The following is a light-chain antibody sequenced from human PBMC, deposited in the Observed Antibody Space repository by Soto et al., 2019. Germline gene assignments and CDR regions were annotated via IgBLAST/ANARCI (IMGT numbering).Light chain of an antibody. V-gene: IGLV3-21*04. J-gene: IGLJ1*01. Sequence: SSELTQPPSVSVAPGKTARITCGGTNIGSKSVHWYQQKPRQAPVLVIYYDSDRPSGIPERFSGSNSGNTATLTISRVEAGDEADYYCQVWDSSSDHPGVFGTGTKVTVL. CDR2: YDS. CDR3: QVWDSSSDHPGV. CDR1: NIGSKS.